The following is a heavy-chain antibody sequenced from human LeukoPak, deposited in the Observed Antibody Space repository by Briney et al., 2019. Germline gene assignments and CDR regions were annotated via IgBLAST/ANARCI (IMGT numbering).Heavy chain of an antibody. J-gene: IGHJ4*02. D-gene: IGHD3-16*01. V-gene: IGHV3-66*01. Sequence: GGSLRLSCAASGFTFSSYGMSWVRQAPGKGLEWVSVIYSGGSTYYTDSVKGRFTISRDNSKNTLYLQMNSLRAEDTAVYYCARDLDYFDYWGQGTLVTVSS. CDR1: GFTFSSYG. CDR2: IYSGGST. CDR3: ARDLDYFDY.